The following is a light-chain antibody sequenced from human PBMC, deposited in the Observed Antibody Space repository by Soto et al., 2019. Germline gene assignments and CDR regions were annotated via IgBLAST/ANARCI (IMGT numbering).Light chain of an antibody. Sequence: QSVLTQPPSVSGAPGQRVTISCTESSSNIGAGYDVHWYQQLPGTATKLLIYGNSNRPSGVPDRFSGSKSGTSASLAITGLQAEDEADYYGQSYDSSLSAWVFGGGTKLTVL. CDR2: GNS. CDR1: SSNIGAGYD. J-gene: IGLJ3*02. CDR3: QSYDSSLSAWV. V-gene: IGLV1-40*01.